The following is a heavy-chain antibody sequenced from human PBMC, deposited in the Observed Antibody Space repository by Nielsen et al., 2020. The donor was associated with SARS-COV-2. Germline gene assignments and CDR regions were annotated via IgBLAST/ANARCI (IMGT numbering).Heavy chain of an antibody. J-gene: IGHJ4*02. CDR3: ARDSSSGWPPHFDY. D-gene: IGHD6-19*01. Sequence: GESLKISCAASRFSFSSYAIHWVRQAPGKGLDWVAVISYDGSNDYYADSVKGRFTVSRDNSKNTLYLQMNRLRAEDTAVYYCARDSSSGWPPHFDYWGQGTLVTVSS. CDR1: RFSFSSYA. V-gene: IGHV3-30*04. CDR2: ISYDGSND.